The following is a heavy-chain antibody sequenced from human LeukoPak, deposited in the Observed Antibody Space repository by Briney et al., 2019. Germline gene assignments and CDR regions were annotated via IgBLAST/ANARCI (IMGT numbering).Heavy chain of an antibody. V-gene: IGHV3-53*01. CDR2: IYSGGST. J-gene: IGHJ4*02. CDR1: GFTFGDYA. Sequence: GGSLRLSCTASGFTFGDYAMTWVRQAPGKGLECVSVIYSGGSTYSADSVKGRFTISRDNSRNMVYLQMSSLRAEDTAVYYCARTRGSHPSPFDSWGQGTLVTVSS. CDR3: ARTRGSHPSPFDS. D-gene: IGHD3-10*01.